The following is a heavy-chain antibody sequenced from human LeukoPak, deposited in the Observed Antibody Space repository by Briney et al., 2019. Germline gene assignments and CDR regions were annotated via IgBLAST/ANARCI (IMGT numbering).Heavy chain of an antibody. CDR3: ARVPVLLWFGESNYYYYYMDV. CDR1: GYSFTSYW. D-gene: IGHD3-10*01. V-gene: IGHV5-51*01. Sequence: GESLKISCKGSGYSFTSYWIGWVRQMPGKGLEWMGIIYPGDSDTRYSPSFQGQVTISADKSISTAYLQWGSLKASDTAMYYCARVPVLLWFGESNYYYYYMDVWGKGTTVTVSS. J-gene: IGHJ6*03. CDR2: IYPGDSDT.